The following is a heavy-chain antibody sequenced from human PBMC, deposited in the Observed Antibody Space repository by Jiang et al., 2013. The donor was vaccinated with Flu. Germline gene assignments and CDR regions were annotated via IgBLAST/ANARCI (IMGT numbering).Heavy chain of an antibody. Sequence: LKPSETLSLTCAVYGGSFSGYYWSWIRQPPGKGLEWIGEINHSGSTNYNPSLKSRVTISVDTSKNQFSLKLSSVTAADTAVYYCARGGREPRNSTPPRRINAFDIWGQGTMVTVSS. V-gene: IGHV4-34*01. CDR3: ARGGREPRNSTPPRRINAFDI. CDR2: INHSGST. D-gene: IGHD3-10*01. J-gene: IGHJ3*02. CDR1: GGSFSGYY.